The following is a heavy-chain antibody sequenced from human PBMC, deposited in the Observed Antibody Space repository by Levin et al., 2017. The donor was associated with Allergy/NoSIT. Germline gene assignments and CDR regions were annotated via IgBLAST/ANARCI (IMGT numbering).Heavy chain of an antibody. CDR3: ARAGYDFWTGYPTDAFDI. V-gene: IGHV3-13*01. Sequence: GGSLRLSCAASGFTFSNYDMHWVRQATGKGLEWVSAIGTAGDTYYPGSVKGRFTISRENAKNSLDLQMNSLRAGDRAVYYCARAGYDFWTGYPTDAFDIWGQGTMVTVSS. CDR1: GFTFSNYD. CDR2: IGTAGDT. D-gene: IGHD3-3*01. J-gene: IGHJ3*02.